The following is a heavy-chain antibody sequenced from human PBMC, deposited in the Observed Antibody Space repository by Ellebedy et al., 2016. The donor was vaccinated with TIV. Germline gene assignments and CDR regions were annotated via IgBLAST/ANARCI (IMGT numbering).Heavy chain of an antibody. Sequence: SETLSLXXTVSGGSISSYYWSWIRQPPGKGLEWIGYIYYSGSTNYNPSLKSRVTISVDTSKNQFSLKLSSVTAADTAVYYCARVEEMATITSSYYFDYWGQGTLVTVSS. CDR2: IYYSGST. CDR3: ARVEEMATITSSYYFDY. V-gene: IGHV4-59*01. D-gene: IGHD5-24*01. J-gene: IGHJ4*02. CDR1: GGSISSYY.